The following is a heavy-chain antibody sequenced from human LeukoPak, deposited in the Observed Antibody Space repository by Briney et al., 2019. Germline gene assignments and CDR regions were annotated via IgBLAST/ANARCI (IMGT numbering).Heavy chain of an antibody. CDR1: GFSLSTSGVG. Sequence: KESGPTLVKPTQTLTLTCTFSGFSLSTSGVGVGWIRQPPGKALERLALIYWNDDNRYSPSLKSRLTITKDTSKNQVVLKMTKMDPVDTATYYCAHYGDYRFLYYFDYWGQGTLVTVSS. CDR3: AHYGDYRFLYYFDY. V-gene: IGHV2-5*01. CDR2: IYWNDDN. J-gene: IGHJ4*02. D-gene: IGHD4-17*01.